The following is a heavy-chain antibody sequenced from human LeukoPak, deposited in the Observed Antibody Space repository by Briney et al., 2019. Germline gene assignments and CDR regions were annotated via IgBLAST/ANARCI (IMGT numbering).Heavy chain of an antibody. CDR2: IRRDGSET. CDR3: ARDDTHYGSSGSFYDAFDI. V-gene: IGHV3-7*01. D-gene: IGHD3-22*01. J-gene: IGHJ3*02. CDR1: GFTFSSYG. Sequence: GGSLRLSCAASGFTFSSYGMHWVRQAPGKGLEWVANIRRDGSETHYVDSVMGRFTISRDNAKNSLYLQMNSLRAEDTAVYYCARDDTHYGSSGSFYDAFDIWGQGTMVTVSS.